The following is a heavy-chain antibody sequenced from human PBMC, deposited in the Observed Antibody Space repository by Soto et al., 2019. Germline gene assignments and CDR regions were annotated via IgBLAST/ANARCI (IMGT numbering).Heavy chain of an antibody. CDR1: GFTFSSYA. Sequence: EVQLLESGGGLVQPGGSLRLSCAASGFTFSSYAMSWVRQAPGKGLEWVSAISGSGGSTYYADSVKGRFTISRDNSKNTRYLQMNSLRAEDTAVYYCAKGYCSSTSCYFPRFGESLGYYYYYMDVWGKGTTVTVSS. V-gene: IGHV3-23*01. D-gene: IGHD2-2*01. CDR2: ISGSGGST. CDR3: AKGYCSSTSCYFPRFGESLGYYYYYMDV. J-gene: IGHJ6*03.